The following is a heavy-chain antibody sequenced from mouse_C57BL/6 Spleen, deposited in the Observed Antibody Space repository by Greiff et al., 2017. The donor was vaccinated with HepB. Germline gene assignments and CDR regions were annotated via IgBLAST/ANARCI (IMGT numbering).Heavy chain of an antibody. J-gene: IGHJ4*01. CDR3: ARSGGNVYYYAMDY. Sequence: QVQLQQPGAELVKPGASVKMSCKASGYTFTRYWITWVKQRPGQGLEWIGDIYPGSGSTNYTEKFKSKSTLTVDTSSSTAYMQLSSLTSEDSAVYDCARSGGNVYYYAMDYWGQGTSVTVSS. D-gene: IGHD2-1*01. CDR1: GYTFTRYW. V-gene: IGHV1-55*01. CDR2: IYPGSGST.